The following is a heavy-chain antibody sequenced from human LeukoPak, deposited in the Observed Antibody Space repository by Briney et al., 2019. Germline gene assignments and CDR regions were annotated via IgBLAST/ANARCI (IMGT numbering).Heavy chain of an antibody. CDR2: ISSSGSTI. CDR3: AREIYYDSNFDY. D-gene: IGHD3-22*01. Sequence: AGGPLRLSCAASGFTFSSYEMNWVRQAPEKGLEWVSYISSSGSTIYYADSVKGRFTISRDNAKNSLYLQMNSLRAEDTAVYYCAREIYYDSNFDYWGQGTLVTVSS. J-gene: IGHJ4*02. V-gene: IGHV3-48*03. CDR1: GFTFSSYE.